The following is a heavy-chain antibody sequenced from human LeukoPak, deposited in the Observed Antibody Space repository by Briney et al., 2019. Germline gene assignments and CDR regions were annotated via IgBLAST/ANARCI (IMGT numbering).Heavy chain of an antibody. D-gene: IGHD3-16*02. CDR2: IYWDDDK. J-gene: IGHJ4*02. CDR3: VHSLLMTSFGVVIVPSDY. Sequence: ESGPTLVNPTQTLTLTCTFSGFSLNGVGVGWIRQPPGKALEWLALIYWDDDKRYSPSLKSRLTITKDTSKNQVVLTMTNMDPVDTATYYCVHSLLMTSFGVVIVPSDYWGQGTLVTVSS. V-gene: IGHV2-5*02. CDR1: GFSLNGVG.